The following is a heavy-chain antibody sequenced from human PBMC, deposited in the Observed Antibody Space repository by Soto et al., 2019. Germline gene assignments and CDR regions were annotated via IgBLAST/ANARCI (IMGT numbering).Heavy chain of an antibody. V-gene: IGHV1-2*04. Sequence: ASVKVSCKASGYTFTGYYMHWVRQAPGQGLEWMGWINPNSGGTNYAQKFQGWVTMTRDTSISTAYMELSRLRSDDTAVYYCARGGATQRGYCSGGSCYSKIFDYWGQGTLVTVSS. CDR2: INPNSGGT. J-gene: IGHJ4*02. D-gene: IGHD2-15*01. CDR3: ARGGATQRGYCSGGSCYSKIFDY. CDR1: GYTFTGYY.